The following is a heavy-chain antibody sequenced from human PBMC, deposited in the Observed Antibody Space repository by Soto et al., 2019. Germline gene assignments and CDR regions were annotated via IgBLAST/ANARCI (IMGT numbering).Heavy chain of an antibody. V-gene: IGHV3-30*18. CDR3: AKAQGAVAGDY. Sequence: QVHLVESGGGVVQPGRSLRLSCAASGFTFSSYGMHWVRQAPGKGLEWVAVISYDGSNKYYADSVKGRFTISRDNSKNTLYLQMNSLRDEDTAVYYCAKAQGAVAGDYWGQATLVTVSS. CDR1: GFTFSSYG. D-gene: IGHD6-19*01. J-gene: IGHJ4*02. CDR2: ISYDGSNK.